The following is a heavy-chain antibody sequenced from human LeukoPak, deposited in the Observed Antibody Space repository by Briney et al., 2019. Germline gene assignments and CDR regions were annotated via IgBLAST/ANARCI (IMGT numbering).Heavy chain of an antibody. D-gene: IGHD4-17*01. J-gene: IGHJ4*02. CDR3: ASPRRLRSHFDY. V-gene: IGHV4-34*01. CDR1: GGSFSGYY. Sequence: PSETLSLTCAVYGGSFSGYYWSWIRQPPGKGLEWIGEINHSGSTNYNPSLKSRVTISVDTSKNQFSLKLSSVTAADTAVYYCASPRRLRSHFDYWGQGTLVTVSS. CDR2: INHSGST.